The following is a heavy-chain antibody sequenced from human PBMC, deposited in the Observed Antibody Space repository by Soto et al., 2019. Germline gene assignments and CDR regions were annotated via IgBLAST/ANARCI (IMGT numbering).Heavy chain of an antibody. CDR2: ISYDGSNQ. J-gene: IGHJ4*02. CDR1: GFTFNIYG. V-gene: IGHV3-30*18. Sequence: VKLVESGGGVVQPGGSLRLSCAASGFTFNIYGMHWVRQAPDKGLEWVALISYDGSNQYYADYVKGRFTISRDNSKTTLFLQMNSLRADDTAVYYCAKDQASGQGSFDSWGQGTLVTVSS. CDR3: AKDQASGQGSFDS.